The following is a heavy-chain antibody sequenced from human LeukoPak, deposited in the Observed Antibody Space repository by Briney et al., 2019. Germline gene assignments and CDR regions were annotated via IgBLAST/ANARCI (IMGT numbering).Heavy chain of an antibody. Sequence: PGGSLRLSCAASGFTFSSYAMHWVRQAPGKGLEWVAIISYDGSKKYYADSVKGRFTISRDNSKNTLYLQMNSLRAEDTAVYYCAKSYYDFWSGYYYFDYWGQGTLVTVSS. CDR1: GFTFSSYA. J-gene: IGHJ4*02. CDR3: AKSYYDFWSGYYYFDY. CDR2: ISYDGSKK. V-gene: IGHV3-30-3*02. D-gene: IGHD3-3*01.